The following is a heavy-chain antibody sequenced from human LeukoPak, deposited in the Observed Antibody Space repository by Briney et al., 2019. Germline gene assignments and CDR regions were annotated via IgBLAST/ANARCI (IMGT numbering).Heavy chain of an antibody. CDR1: GGSFSGYY. J-gene: IGHJ4*02. D-gene: IGHD6-13*01. Sequence: SEALSLTCAVYGGSFSGYYWSWIRQPPGKGLEWIGEINHSGSTNYNPSLKSRVTISVDTSKNQFSLKLSSVTAADTAVYYCARVRRIAAAGTVYFDYWGQGTLVTVSS. CDR2: INHSGST. CDR3: ARVRRIAAAGTVYFDY. V-gene: IGHV4-34*01.